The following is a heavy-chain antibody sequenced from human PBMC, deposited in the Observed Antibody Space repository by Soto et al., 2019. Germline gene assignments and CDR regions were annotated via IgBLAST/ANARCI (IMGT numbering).Heavy chain of an antibody. CDR3: ARLGAGAYYDILTGYYYYYGMDV. J-gene: IGHJ6*02. D-gene: IGHD3-9*01. CDR2: INHSGST. Sequence: SETLSLTCAVYGGSFSGYYWSWIRQPPGKGLEWIGEINHSGSTNYNPSLKSRVTISVDTSKNQFSLKLSSVTAADAAVYYCARLGAGAYYDILTGYYYYYGMDVWGQGTTVTVSS. V-gene: IGHV4-34*01. CDR1: GGSFSGYY.